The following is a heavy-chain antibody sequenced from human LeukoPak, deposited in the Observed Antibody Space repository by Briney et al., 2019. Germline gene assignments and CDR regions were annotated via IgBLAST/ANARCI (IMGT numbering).Heavy chain of an antibody. J-gene: IGHJ4*02. D-gene: IGHD3-3*01. Sequence: PSETLSLTCAVYGGSFRGYYWSWIRQPPGKGLEWIGYIYYSGSTNYNPSLKSRVTISVDTSKNQFSLKLSSATAADTAVYYCARARYYDFWSGYYGTYYFDYWGQGTLVTVSS. CDR2: IYYSGST. CDR1: GGSFRGYY. V-gene: IGHV4-59*01. CDR3: ARARYYDFWSGYYGTYYFDY.